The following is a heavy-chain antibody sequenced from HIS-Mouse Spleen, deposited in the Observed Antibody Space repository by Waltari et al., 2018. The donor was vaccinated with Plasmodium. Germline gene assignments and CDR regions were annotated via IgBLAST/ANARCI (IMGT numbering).Heavy chain of an antibody. CDR2: SSSSGSNI. D-gene: IGHD6-19*01. CDR1: GFTFSDYY. J-gene: IGHJ1*01. Sequence: QVQLVESGGGLVKPGGSLRLSCAASGFTFSDYYMSWIRQAPGKGVVWVSYSSSSGSNIYDADSVKGRFTSSRDNAKNSLYLQMNSLRAEDTAVYYCASQGIAVAGTYFQHWGQGTLVTVSS. CDR3: ASQGIAVAGTYFQH. V-gene: IGHV3-11*01.